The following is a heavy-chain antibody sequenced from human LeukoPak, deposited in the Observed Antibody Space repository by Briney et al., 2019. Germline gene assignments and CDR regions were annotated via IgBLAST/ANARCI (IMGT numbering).Heavy chain of an antibody. D-gene: IGHD3-22*01. CDR3: ARNYYDSSGYEIALFDY. Sequence: GASVKVSCKASGYTFTSYYMHWVRQAPGQGLEWMGIINPSGGSTSYAQKFQGRVTMTRDMSTSTVYMELSSLRSEDTAVYYCARNYYDSSGYEIALFDYWGQGTLVTVSS. CDR2: INPSGGST. CDR1: GYTFTSYY. J-gene: IGHJ4*02. V-gene: IGHV1-46*01.